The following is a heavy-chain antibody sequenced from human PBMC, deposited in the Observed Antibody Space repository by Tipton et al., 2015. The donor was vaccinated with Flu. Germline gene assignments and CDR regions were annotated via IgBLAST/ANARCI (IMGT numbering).Heavy chain of an antibody. CDR2: VYPSNSHT. CDR1: GYSSTDYS. CDR3: LRWDNSGS. Sequence: QSGAEVKKPGESLKISCKASGYSSTDYSIGWVRQMPGRGLEWMGIVYPSNSHTRYSPSFQGQVTMSADKSITTAYLQWTSLKASDTAMYYCLRWDNSGSWGQGTLVTVSS. V-gene: IGHV5-51*03. D-gene: IGHD6-19*01. J-gene: IGHJ5*02.